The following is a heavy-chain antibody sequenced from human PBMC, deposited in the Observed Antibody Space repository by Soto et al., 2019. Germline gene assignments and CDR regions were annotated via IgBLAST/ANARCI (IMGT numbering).Heavy chain of an antibody. CDR3: AKDPCVGITCYDAFDI. J-gene: IGHJ3*02. V-gene: IGHV3-30-3*01. CDR2: ISDDGSNK. Sequence: QVQLVESGGGVVQPGRSLRLSCEASGFSFSSYAMHWVRQATGKGLEWVTLISDDGSNKYFADSVKGRFPISRDNSKNTLYLQMNSLRTEDTAVYYCAKDPCVGITCYDAFDICGQGTMVTVSS. CDR1: GFSFSSYA. D-gene: IGHD3-10*01.